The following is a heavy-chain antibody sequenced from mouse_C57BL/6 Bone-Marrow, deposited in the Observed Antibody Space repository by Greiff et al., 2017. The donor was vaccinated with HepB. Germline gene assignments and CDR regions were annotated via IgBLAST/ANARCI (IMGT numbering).Heavy chain of an antibody. V-gene: IGHV1-72*01. CDR2: IDPNSGGT. CDR3: SSYYYDFDY. Sequence: QVQLQQSGAELVKPGASVKLSCKASGYTFTSYWMQWVKQRPGRGLEWIGRIDPNSGGTKYNEKYRSKATLTADKPSNTAYMQLSSLTSEDSAVYCCSSYYYDFDYWGKGTTLTVSS. D-gene: IGHD1-1*01. J-gene: IGHJ2*01. CDR1: GYTFTSYW.